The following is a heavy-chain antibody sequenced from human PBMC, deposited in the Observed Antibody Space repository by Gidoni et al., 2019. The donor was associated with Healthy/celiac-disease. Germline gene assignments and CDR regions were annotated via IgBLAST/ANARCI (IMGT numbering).Heavy chain of an antibody. V-gene: IGHV4-39*07. CDR3: SAVTGSRVDY. CDR2: IYYSGST. Sequence: QLQLQESGPGLVKPSETLSLTCTVSGGSISSSSYYWGWIRQPPGKWLEWIGSIYYSGSTYYNPSLKSRVTISVDTSKNQFSLKLSPVTAADTAVYYCSAVTGSRVDYWGQGTLVTVSS. J-gene: IGHJ4*02. D-gene: IGHD6-19*01. CDR1: GGSISSSSYY.